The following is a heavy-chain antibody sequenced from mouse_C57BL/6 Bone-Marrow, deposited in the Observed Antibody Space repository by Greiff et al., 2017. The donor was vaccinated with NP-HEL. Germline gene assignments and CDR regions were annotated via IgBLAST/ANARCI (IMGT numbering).Heavy chain of an antibody. J-gene: IGHJ2*01. V-gene: IGHV1-54*01. CDR2: INPGSGGT. CDR3: ARLLLYYFDY. Sequence: ESGAELVRPGTSVKVSCKASGYAFTNYLIEWVKQRPGQGLEWIGVINPGSGGTNYNEKFKGKATLTADKSSSTAYMQLSSLTSEDSAVYFCARLLLYYFDYWGQGTTLTVSS. CDR1: GYAFTNYL. D-gene: IGHD2-12*01.